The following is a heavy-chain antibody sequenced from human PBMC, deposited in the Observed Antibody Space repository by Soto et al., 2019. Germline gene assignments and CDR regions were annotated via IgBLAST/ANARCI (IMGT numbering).Heavy chain of an antibody. Sequence: SVKVSCKSSGGTFSNYPITWVRQAPGQGLEWVGGIIPSIGTADFSQRFQGRVTITADESTTTAYMELSSLTSDDTAVYFCARGNSLVMLAYSYGMDVWGQGTPVTVSS. CDR3: ARGNSLVMLAYSYGMDV. CDR2: IIPSIGTA. D-gene: IGHD3-16*01. J-gene: IGHJ6*02. V-gene: IGHV1-69*13. CDR1: GGTFSNYP.